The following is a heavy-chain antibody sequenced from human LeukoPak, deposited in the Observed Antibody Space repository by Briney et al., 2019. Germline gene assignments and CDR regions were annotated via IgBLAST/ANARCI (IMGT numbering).Heavy chain of an antibody. CDR2: IYTDGSSV. V-gene: IGHV3-74*01. CDR1: GFTFSSYW. CDR3: ARPLSSGSYGY. Sequence: PGGSLRLSCAASGFTFSSYWMHWVRQAPGKGLVWVSRIYTDGSSVSYADSVKGRFTISRDNAKNTLYLQMNSLRAEDTAVYYCARPLSSGSYGYWGQGTLVTVSS. J-gene: IGHJ4*02. D-gene: IGHD1-26*01.